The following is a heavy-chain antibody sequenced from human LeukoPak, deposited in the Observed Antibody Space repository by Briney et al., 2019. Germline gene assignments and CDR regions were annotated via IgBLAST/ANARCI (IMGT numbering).Heavy chain of an antibody. D-gene: IGHD6-13*01. CDR1: GGSISSSSYY. CDR2: IYYRGST. V-gene: IGHV4-39*01. J-gene: IGHJ4*02. CDR3: ARGAVAGYLNAPLDY. Sequence: PSETLSLTCTVSGGSISSSSYYWGWIRQPPGKGLEWIGSIYYRGSTYYNPSLKSRVTISVDTSKNQFSLKLSSVTAADTAVYYCARGAVAGYLNAPLDYWGQGTLVTVSS.